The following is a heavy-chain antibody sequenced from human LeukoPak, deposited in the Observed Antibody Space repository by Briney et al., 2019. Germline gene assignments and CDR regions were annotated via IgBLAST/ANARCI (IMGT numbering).Heavy chain of an antibody. J-gene: IGHJ4*02. Sequence: SETLSLTCAVYGGSFSGYYWSWIRQPPGKGLEWIGEINHSGSTNYNPSLKSRVTISVDTSKNQFSLKLSSVTAADTAVYYCAGVHTPPSDYWGQGTLVTVSS. CDR1: GGSFSGYY. CDR2: INHSGST. V-gene: IGHV4-34*01. D-gene: IGHD2-2*02. CDR3: AGVHTPPSDY.